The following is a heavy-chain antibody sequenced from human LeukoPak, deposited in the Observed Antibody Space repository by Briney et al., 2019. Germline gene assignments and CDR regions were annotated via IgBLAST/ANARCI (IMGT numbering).Heavy chain of an antibody. D-gene: IGHD5-18*01. Sequence: PSETLSLTCTVSGGSISSYYWSWIRQPPGKGLEWIGYIYYSGSTNYNPSLKSRVTISVDTSKNQFSLRLSSVTAADTAVYYCARGEYSYGYGNLDYWGQGTLVTVSS. J-gene: IGHJ4*02. CDR2: IYYSGST. V-gene: IGHV4-59*01. CDR3: ARGEYSYGYGNLDY. CDR1: GGSISSYY.